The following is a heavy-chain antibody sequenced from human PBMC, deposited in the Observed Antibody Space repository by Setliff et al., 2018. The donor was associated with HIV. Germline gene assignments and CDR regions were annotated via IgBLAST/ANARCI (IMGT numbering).Heavy chain of an antibody. V-gene: IGHV3-7*01. CDR2: IKEDGSET. J-gene: IGHJ4*02. CDR3: ARDDPAGGIDY. Sequence: GGSLRLSCATSGFTFSNFWMTWVRQAPGKGLEWVANIKEDGSETFYVDSVKGRFTMSRDNAKNLVYLEMNSLKVGDTAVYYCARDDPAGGIDYWGQGTLVTVSS. CDR1: GFTFSNFW. D-gene: IGHD1-26*01.